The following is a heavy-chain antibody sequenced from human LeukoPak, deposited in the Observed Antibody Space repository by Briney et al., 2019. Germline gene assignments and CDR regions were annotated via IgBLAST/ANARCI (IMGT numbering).Heavy chain of an antibody. V-gene: IGHV1-3*01. Sequence: ASVKVPCKASGYTFTSYAMHWVRQAPGQRLEWMGWINAGNGNTKYSQKFQGRVTITRDTSASTAYMELSSLRSEDTAVYYCAREDEAVAPSCWGQGTLVTVSS. J-gene: IGHJ4*02. D-gene: IGHD6-19*01. CDR3: AREDEAVAPSC. CDR1: GYTFTSYA. CDR2: INAGNGNT.